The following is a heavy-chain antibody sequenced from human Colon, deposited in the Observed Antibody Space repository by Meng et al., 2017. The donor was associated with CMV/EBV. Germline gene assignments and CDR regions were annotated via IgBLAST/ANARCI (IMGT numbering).Heavy chain of an antibody. CDR3: ARGWGCSRTECPSWFGP. D-gene: IGHD2-2*01. Sequence: GGFLRLSCAASGFTISMSHMSWVRHRPGKGLEWVALLHRGGPTYYADSVKGRFTISRDNSKNTLYLHMDDVRGEDTAVYYCARGWGCSRTECPSWFGPWGQGTLVTVSS. V-gene: IGHV3-53*01. J-gene: IGHJ5*02. CDR2: LHRGGPT. CDR1: GFTISMSH.